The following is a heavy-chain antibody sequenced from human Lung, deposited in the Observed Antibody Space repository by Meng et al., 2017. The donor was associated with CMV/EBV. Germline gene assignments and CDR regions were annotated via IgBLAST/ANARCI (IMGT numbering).Heavy chain of an antibody. V-gene: IGHV3-30*02. CDR1: GFTFDNYG. CDR2: IRHDGTNK. D-gene: IGHD3-16*01. Sequence: SCAASGFTFDNYGMHWVRQTPGKGLEWVAFIRHDGTNKYYGDSVKGRFTISRDNSKNTVYLQMNSLRPEETAIYYFAKDLLLFGGANAYFDYWCQGTLVTVSS. J-gene: IGHJ4*02. CDR3: AKDLLLFGGANAYFDY.